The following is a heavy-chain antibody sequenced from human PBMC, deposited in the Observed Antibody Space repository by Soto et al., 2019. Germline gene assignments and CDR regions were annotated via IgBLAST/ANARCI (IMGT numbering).Heavy chain of an antibody. Sequence: EVQLVESGGDFVQPGGSLRLSCAASGFTFSTYAMSWVRQAPGKGLEWVSTISGSGYSTFYADALKGRFAISRDNSKNRLCLTRNSLRIKETAIYYCAMDLPQGSTVDLGTWGQGTLVTVS. CDR1: GFTFSTYA. D-gene: IGHD2-15*01. V-gene: IGHV3-23*04. CDR2: ISGSGYST. J-gene: IGHJ5*02. CDR3: AMDLPQGSTVDLGT.